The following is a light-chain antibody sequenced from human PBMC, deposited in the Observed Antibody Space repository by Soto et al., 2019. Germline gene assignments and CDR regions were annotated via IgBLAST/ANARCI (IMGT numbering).Light chain of an antibody. CDR2: DVS. CDR1: SSDIGGYNY. Sequence: QSALTQPASVSGSPGQSITISCAGTSSDIGGYNYVSWYQQHPGKAPQLMIYDVSSRPSGVSNRFSGSKSGNTASLTISGLQAEDEADYYCGSFTSSSTLVFGGGTQLTVL. CDR3: GSFTSSSTLV. V-gene: IGLV2-14*01. J-gene: IGLJ2*01.